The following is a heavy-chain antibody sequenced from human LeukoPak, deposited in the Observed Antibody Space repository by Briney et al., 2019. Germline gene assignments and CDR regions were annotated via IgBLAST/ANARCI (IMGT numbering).Heavy chain of an antibody. D-gene: IGHD6-13*01. CDR2: MYTGGST. V-gene: IGHV3-53*01. CDR1: GFMVSRNY. Sequence: PGGSLRLSCAASGFMVSRNYMSWVRQAPGKGLEWVSVMYTGGSTYYADSVKGRFTISRDNAKNSLYLQMNSLRAEDTAVYYCAREDSSSWSPYGMDVWGQGTTVTVSS. CDR3: AREDSSSWSPYGMDV. J-gene: IGHJ6*02.